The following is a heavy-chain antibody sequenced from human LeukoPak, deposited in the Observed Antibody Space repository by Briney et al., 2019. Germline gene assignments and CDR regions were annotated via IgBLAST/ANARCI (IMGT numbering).Heavy chain of an antibody. J-gene: IGHJ4*02. CDR3: ARGGGSGYYHFDY. CDR1: GGSISGYY. V-gene: IGHV4-59*08. Sequence: SETLSLTCTVSGGSISGYYWSWIRQPPGKGLEWIGYIYYSGTTYYNPSLKSRVTMSVDTSKSQFSLKLSSVTAADTAVYYCARGGGSGYYHFDYWGQGTLVTVSS. D-gene: IGHD3-22*01. CDR2: IYYSGTT.